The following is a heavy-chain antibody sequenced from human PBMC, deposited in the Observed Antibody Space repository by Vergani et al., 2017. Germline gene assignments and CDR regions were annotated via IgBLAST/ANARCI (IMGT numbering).Heavy chain of an antibody. CDR1: GGTFTSYA. Sequence: QVQLVQSGAEVKKPGSSVKVSCKASGGTFTSYAISWVRQAPGQGLEWMGRIIPILGIANYAQKFQGRVTITADKSTSTAYMELSSLRSEDTAVYYCARESALSSPLWFGEFGDFDYWGQGTLVTVSS. CDR3: ARESALSSPLWFGEFGDFDY. D-gene: IGHD3-10*01. J-gene: IGHJ4*02. V-gene: IGHV1-69*04. CDR2: IIPILGIA.